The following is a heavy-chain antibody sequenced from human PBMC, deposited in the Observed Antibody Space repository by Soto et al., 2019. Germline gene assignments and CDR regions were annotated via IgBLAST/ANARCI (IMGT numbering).Heavy chain of an antibody. J-gene: IGHJ4*02. CDR1: GFTFSSYA. CDR2: ISGSGGST. D-gene: IGHD7-27*01. Sequence: HPGGSLRLSCAASGFTFSSYAMSWVRQAPGKGLEWVSAISGSGGSTYYADSVKGRFTISRDNSKNTLYLQMNSLRAEDTAVYYCARDEELGFYFDYWGQGTLVTVSS. V-gene: IGHV3-23*01. CDR3: ARDEELGFYFDY.